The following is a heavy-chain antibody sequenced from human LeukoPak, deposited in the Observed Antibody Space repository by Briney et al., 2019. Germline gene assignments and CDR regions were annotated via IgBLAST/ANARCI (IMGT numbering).Heavy chain of an antibody. V-gene: IGHV4-59*01. CDR3: ARVSYSSSWYYFDY. D-gene: IGHD6-13*01. CDR1: GGSISSYY. Sequence: TETLSLTCTVSGGSISSYYWSWIRQPPGKGLEWIGYIYYSGSTNYNPSLKSRVTISVDTSKNQFSLKLSSVTAADTAVYYCARVSYSSSWYYFDYWGQGTLVTVSS. J-gene: IGHJ4*02. CDR2: IYYSGST.